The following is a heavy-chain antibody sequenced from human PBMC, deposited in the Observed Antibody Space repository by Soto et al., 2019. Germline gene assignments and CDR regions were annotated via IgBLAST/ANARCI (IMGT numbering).Heavy chain of an antibody. J-gene: IGHJ5*02. CDR1: GFTFSGYW. CDR3: TKSDWFDP. V-gene: IGHV3-74*03. CDR2: IKSDGSTT. Sequence: QPGGSLRLSCAASGFTFSGYWMHWVRQAPGKGLVWVARIKSDGSTTMYAESVKGRFTISRDNAKNTLYLQMNSLRAEDTAVYYCTKSDWFDPWGQGTLVTVSS.